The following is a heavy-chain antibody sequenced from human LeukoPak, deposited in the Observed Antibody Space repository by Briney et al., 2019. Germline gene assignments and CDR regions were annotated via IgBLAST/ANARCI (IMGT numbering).Heavy chain of an antibody. CDR3: ARDNSGSSGTNAFDI. D-gene: IGHD1-26*01. CDR2: IYHSGST. CDR1: GYSISSGYY. V-gene: IGHV4-38-2*02. J-gene: IGHJ3*02. Sequence: SETLSLTCTVSGYSISSGYYWGWIRQPPGKGLEWIGSIYHSGSTYYNPSLKSRVTISVDTSKNQFSLKLSSVTAADTAVYYCARDNSGSSGTNAFDIWGQGTMVTVSS.